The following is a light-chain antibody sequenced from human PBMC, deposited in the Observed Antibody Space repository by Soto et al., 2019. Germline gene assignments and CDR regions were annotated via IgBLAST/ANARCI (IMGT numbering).Light chain of an antibody. Sequence: ESVLTQSQGTLALSPLERAKIYCSCIQSVSNNYLAWYQQKPGQAPRLLIYGASTRATGIPARFSGSGSGTEFTLTISSLQSVDFAIYYCQQRQYWPPITFGQGTRLEI. CDR1: QSVSNN. V-gene: IGKV3-15*01. CDR2: GAS. J-gene: IGKJ5*01. CDR3: QQRQYWPPIT.